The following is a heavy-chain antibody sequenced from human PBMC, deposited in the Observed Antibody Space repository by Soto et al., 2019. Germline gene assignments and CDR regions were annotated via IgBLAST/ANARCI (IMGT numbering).Heavy chain of an antibody. J-gene: IGHJ4*02. D-gene: IGHD6-13*01. CDR2: IHYSGGT. CDR3: AGDKNNRVWYYY. Sequence: SETLSLTCTVSGGSISSYHWSWIRQTPEKGLEWIGHIHYSGGTDYNPSLKSRVTITLDTSKNQFSLKLTSVTAADTAVYYCAGDKNNRVWYYYCGQGSLVTVSS. CDR1: GGSISSYH. V-gene: IGHV4-59*01.